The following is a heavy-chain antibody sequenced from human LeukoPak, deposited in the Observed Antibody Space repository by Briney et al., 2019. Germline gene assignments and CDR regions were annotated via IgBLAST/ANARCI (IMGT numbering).Heavy chain of an antibody. Sequence: ASVKVSCKASGYTFTGYYMHWVRQAPGQGLEWMGWINPNSGGTNYAQKFQGRVTMTRDTSISTAYMELSRLRSDDTAVYYCARVVPAAIIPMDYWGQGTLVIVSS. CDR2: INPNSGGT. CDR3: ARVVPAAIIPMDY. CDR1: GYTFTGYY. D-gene: IGHD2-2*01. J-gene: IGHJ4*02. V-gene: IGHV1-2*02.